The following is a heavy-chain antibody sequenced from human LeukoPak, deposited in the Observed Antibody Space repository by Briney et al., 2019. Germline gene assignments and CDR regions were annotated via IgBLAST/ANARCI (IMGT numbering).Heavy chain of an antibody. D-gene: IGHD2-15*01. Sequence: PSETLSLTCAVYGGSFSGYYWSWLRQPPGKGLEWIGEINHSGSTNYNPSLKSRVTISVDTSKNQFSLKLSSVTAADTAVYYCARGMVGNPPPLGMDVWGQGTTVTVSS. CDR2: INHSGST. J-gene: IGHJ6*02. V-gene: IGHV4-34*01. CDR1: GGSFSGYY. CDR3: ARGMVGNPPPLGMDV.